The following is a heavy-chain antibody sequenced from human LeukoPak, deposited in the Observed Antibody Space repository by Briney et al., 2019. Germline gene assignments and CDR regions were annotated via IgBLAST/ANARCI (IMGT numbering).Heavy chain of an antibody. Sequence: PGGSLRLSCVASGFTFSNYNINWVRQAPGKGLEWVSYISSSGSSIYFADSVKGRFTISRDNAKNSLFLQMSSLRDEDTAVYYCARDYGGHGEYFDFWGQGTLVTVSS. CDR1: GFTFSNYN. D-gene: IGHD4-23*01. V-gene: IGHV3-48*02. CDR2: ISSSGSSI. CDR3: ARDYGGHGEYFDF. J-gene: IGHJ4*02.